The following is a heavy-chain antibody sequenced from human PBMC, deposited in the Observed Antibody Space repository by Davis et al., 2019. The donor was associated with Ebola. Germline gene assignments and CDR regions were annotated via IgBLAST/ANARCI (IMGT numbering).Heavy chain of an antibody. D-gene: IGHD3-22*01. CDR1: GFTFSSYW. CDR3: ANDLYYYDSSGYYASGSLSNDY. J-gene: IGHJ4*02. Sequence: GGSLRLSCAASGFTFSSYWMSWVRQAPGKGLEWVSAISGSGGSTYYADSVKGRFTISRDNSKNTLYLQMNSLRAEDTAVYYCANDLYYYDSSGYYASGSLSNDYWGQGTLVTVSS. CDR2: ISGSGGST. V-gene: IGHV3-23*01.